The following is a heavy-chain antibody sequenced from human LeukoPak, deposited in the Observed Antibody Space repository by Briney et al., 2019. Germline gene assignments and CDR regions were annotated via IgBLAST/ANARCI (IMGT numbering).Heavy chain of an antibody. CDR1: GFTFSSYS. V-gene: IGHV3-21*01. CDR2: ISSSSSYI. CDR3: ARDLGNLPVPAALNWFDP. Sequence: PGGSLRLSCAASGFTFSSYSMNWVRQAPGKGLEWVSSISSSSSYIYYADSVKGRFTISRDNAKNSLYLQMNSLRAEDTAVYYCARDLGNLPVPAALNWFDPWGQGTLVTVSS. J-gene: IGHJ5*02. D-gene: IGHD2-2*01.